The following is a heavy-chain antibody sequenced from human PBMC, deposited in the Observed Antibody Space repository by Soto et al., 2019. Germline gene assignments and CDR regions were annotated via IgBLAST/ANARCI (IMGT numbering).Heavy chain of an antibody. CDR1: GGTFSSYA. D-gene: IGHD6-13*01. Sequence: SVKVSCKASGGTFSSYAISWVRQAPGQGLEWMGGIIPIFGTANYAQKFQGRVTITADESTSTAYMELSSLRSEDTAVYYCARDSSSYNYYYYYGMDVWGQGTTVTVS. V-gene: IGHV1-69*13. CDR3: ARDSSSYNYYYYYGMDV. J-gene: IGHJ6*02. CDR2: IIPIFGTA.